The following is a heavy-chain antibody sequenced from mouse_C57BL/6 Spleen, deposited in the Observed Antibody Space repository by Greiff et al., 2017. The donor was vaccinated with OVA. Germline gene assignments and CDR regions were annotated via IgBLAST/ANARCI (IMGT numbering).Heavy chain of an antibody. CDR2: INPNNGGT. V-gene: IGHV1-26*01. CDR1: GYTFTDYY. CDR3: AREGAGITTVVPHWYFDV. Sequence: EVQLQQSGPELVKPGASVKISCKASGYTFTDYYMNWVKQSHGKSLEWIGDINPNNGGTSYNQKFKGKATLTVDKSSSTAYMELRSLTSEDSAVYYCAREGAGITTVVPHWYFDVWGTGTTVTVSS. J-gene: IGHJ1*03. D-gene: IGHD1-1*01.